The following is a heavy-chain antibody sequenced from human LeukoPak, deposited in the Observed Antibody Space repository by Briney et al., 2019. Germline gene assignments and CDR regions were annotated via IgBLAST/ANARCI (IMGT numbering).Heavy chain of an antibody. Sequence: AGGSLRLXCTTSGFTFDDYAMSWVRLAPGKGLEWVSGMNWNGGSTGYADSVKGRFTISRDDAKNSLYLQMNSLRAEDTALYYCARLACSTPSCYAFDIWGQGTMVTVSS. J-gene: IGHJ3*02. CDR2: MNWNGGST. CDR3: ARLACSTPSCYAFDI. V-gene: IGHV3-20*04. D-gene: IGHD2-2*01. CDR1: GFTFDDYA.